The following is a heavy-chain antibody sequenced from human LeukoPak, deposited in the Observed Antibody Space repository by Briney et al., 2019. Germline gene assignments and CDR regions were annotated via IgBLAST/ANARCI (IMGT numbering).Heavy chain of an antibody. J-gene: IGHJ4*02. CDR1: GFTFRNHW. CDR2: INKDGSST. D-gene: IGHD3-22*01. CDR3: AKDRTYDGSGYDHSPFDY. V-gene: IGHV3-74*01. Sequence: GGSLRLSCAASGFTFRNHWMHWVRQAPGKGLIWVSRINKDGSSTDYADSVKGRFTISRDNTKNTLYLQMNSLRAEDTALYYCAKDRTYDGSGYDHSPFDYWGQGTLVTVSS.